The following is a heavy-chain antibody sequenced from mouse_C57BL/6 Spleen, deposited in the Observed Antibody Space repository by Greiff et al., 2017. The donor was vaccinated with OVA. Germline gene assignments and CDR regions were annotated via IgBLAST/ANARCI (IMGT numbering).Heavy chain of an antibody. V-gene: IGHV5-6*01. CDR3: ARRGIRRYFDV. J-gene: IGHJ1*03. D-gene: IGHD2-4*01. CDR2: ISSGGSYT. CDR1: GFTFSSYG. Sequence: EVQRVESGGDLVKPGGSLKLSCAASGFTFSSYGMSWVRQTPDKRLEWVATISSGGSYTYYPDSVKGRFTISRGNAKNTLYLQMSSLKSEYTAMYYCARRGIRRYFDVWGTGTTVTVSS.